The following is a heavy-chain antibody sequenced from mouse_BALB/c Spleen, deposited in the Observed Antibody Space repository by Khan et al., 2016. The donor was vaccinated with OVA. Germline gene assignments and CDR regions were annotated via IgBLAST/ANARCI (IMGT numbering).Heavy chain of an antibody. CDR1: GFNIKDTY. CDR3: ASGRSTTALDY. Sequence: QSAQFGAELVKPGASAKSSCTASGFNIKDTYMHWVTQRPEQGLEWIGSIYPANCYTKYDQKFQGKATTEADTSSHTVYLHLSSLTSEDTDVCCSASGRSTTALDYWGQGTTLTVSS. J-gene: IGHJ2*01. CDR2: IYPANCYT. V-gene: IGHV14-3*02. D-gene: IGHD1-1*01.